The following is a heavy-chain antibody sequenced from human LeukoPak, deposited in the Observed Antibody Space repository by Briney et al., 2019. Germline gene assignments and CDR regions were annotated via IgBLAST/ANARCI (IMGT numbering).Heavy chain of an antibody. D-gene: IGHD3-22*01. V-gene: IGHV3-21*01. CDR2: ISSSSSYI. CDR3: ARQYYYDSSGYYYRH. CDR1: GFTFSSYS. Sequence: GGSLRLSCAASGFTFSSYSMNWVRQAPGKGLEWFSSISSSSSYIYYADSVKGRFTISRDNAKNSLYLQMNSLRAEDTAVYYCARQYYYDSSGYYYRHWGQGTLVTVSS. J-gene: IGHJ1*01.